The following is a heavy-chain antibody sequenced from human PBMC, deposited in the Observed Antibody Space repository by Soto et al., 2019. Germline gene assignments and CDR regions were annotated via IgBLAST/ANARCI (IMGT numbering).Heavy chain of an antibody. D-gene: IGHD3-3*01. J-gene: IGHJ4*02. CDR2: ISGSGGST. V-gene: IGHV3-23*01. CDR1: GFTFSSYA. CDR3: AKDFVEGAPPRQYYFDY. Sequence: GGSLRLSCAASGFTFSSYAMSWVRQAPGKGLEWVSAISGSGGSTYYADSVKGRFTISRDNSKNTLYLQMNSLRAEDTAVYYCAKDFVEGAPPRQYYFDYWGQGTLVTVSS.